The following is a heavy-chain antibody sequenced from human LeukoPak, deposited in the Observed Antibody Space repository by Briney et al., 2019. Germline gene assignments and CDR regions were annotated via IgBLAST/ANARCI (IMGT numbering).Heavy chain of an antibody. CDR1: GYTFTSYG. V-gene: IGHV1-18*01. CDR2: ISAYNGNT. J-gene: IGHJ6*03. CDR3: ARVVLSGLLENYYYYYMDV. Sequence: ASVKVSCKASGYTFTSYGISWVRQAPGQGLEWMGWISAYNGNTNYAQKLQGRVTMTTDISTSTAYMELRTLRSDDTAVYYCARVVLSGLLENYYYYYMDVWGKGTTVTISS. D-gene: IGHD1-1*01.